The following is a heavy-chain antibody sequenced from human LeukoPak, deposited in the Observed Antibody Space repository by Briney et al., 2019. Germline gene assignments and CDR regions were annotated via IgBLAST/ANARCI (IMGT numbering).Heavy chain of an antibody. CDR2: INHSGST. V-gene: IGHV4-34*01. CDR1: GGPFSGYY. J-gene: IGHJ3*02. D-gene: IGHD5-24*01. Sequence: SETLSLTCAVYGGPFSGYYWSWIRQPPGKGLEWIGEINHSGSTNYNPSLKSRVTISVDTSKNQFSLKLSSVTAADTAVYYCARGRDGRHDAFDIWGQKTMVTVSS. CDR3: ARGRDGRHDAFDI.